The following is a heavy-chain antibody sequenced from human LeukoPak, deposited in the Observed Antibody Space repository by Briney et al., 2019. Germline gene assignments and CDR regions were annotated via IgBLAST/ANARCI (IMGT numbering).Heavy chain of an antibody. J-gene: IGHJ3*02. CDR1: EYSFTSYW. CDR2: IYPGDSDT. D-gene: IGHD2-2*01. Sequence: GESVKISCKSSEYSFTSYWIGWVRQMPGKGLEWMGIIYPGDSDTRYSPSFQGQVTFSADKSISTAYLQWSSLKASDTAMYYCARSSTDSSATFDIWGQGTMVTVSS. V-gene: IGHV5-51*01. CDR3: ARSSTDSSATFDI.